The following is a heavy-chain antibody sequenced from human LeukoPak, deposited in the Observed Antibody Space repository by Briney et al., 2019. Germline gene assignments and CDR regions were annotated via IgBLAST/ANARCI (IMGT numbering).Heavy chain of an antibody. CDR3: TTARTYYDYVWGSYRYHFDY. Sequence: GGSLRLSCAAPGFTFSNVWMSWVRQAPGKGLEWVGRIKSKTDGGTTDYAAPVKGRFTISRDDSKNTLYLQMNSLKTEDTAVYYCTTARTYYDYVWGSYRYHFDYWGQGTLVTVSS. J-gene: IGHJ4*02. D-gene: IGHD3-16*02. V-gene: IGHV3-15*01. CDR2: IKSKTDGGTT. CDR1: GFTFSNVW.